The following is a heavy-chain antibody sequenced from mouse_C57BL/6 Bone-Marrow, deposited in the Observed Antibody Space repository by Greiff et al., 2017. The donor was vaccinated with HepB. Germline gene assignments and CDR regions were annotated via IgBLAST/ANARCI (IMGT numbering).Heavy chain of an antibody. D-gene: IGHD2-4*01. J-gene: IGHJ2*01. CDR3: ALGGLRRGDYFDY. Sequence: EVQLQQSGPELVKPGASVKISCKASGYTFTDYYMNWVKQSHGKSLEWIGDINPNNGGTSYNQKFKGKATLTVDKSSSTAYMELRSLTSEDSAVYYCALGGLRRGDYFDYWGQGTTLTVSS. V-gene: IGHV1-26*01. CDR1: GYTFTDYY. CDR2: INPNNGGT.